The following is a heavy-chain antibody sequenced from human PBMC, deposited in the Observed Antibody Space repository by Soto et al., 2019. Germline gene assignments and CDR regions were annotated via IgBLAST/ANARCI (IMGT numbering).Heavy chain of an antibody. Sequence: SETLSLTCAVYGGSFSGYYWSWIRQPPGKGLEWIGEINHSGSTNYNPSLKSRVTISVDTSKNQFSLKLSSVTAADTAVYYCAPHPSSMAARQYGMDVWGKGPTVTVPS. D-gene: IGHD6-6*01. CDR2: INHSGST. V-gene: IGHV4-34*01. CDR3: APHPSSMAARQYGMDV. CDR1: GGSFSGYY. J-gene: IGHJ6*04.